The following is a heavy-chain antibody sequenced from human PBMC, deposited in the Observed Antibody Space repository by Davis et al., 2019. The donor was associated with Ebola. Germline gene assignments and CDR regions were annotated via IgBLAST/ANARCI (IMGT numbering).Heavy chain of an antibody. D-gene: IGHD2-21*01. J-gene: IGHJ4*02. CDR1: GYSFTSYD. CDR3: ARGGVAYSDLDY. Sequence: AASVKVSCKASGYSFTSYDINWVRQATGQGLEWIGWMSPHSGNTGYAQKFQGRVSMTRSTSISTAYMDLTSLTSEDTAVYFCARGGVAYSDLDYWGQGTLVAVSS. V-gene: IGHV1-8*01. CDR2: MSPHSGNT.